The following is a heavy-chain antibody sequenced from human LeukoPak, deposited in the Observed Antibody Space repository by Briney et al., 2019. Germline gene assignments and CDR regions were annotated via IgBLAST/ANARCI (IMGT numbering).Heavy chain of an antibody. CDR1: GFTFSDYY. J-gene: IGHJ5*02. CDR3: ARDFSPAIAAAGTGWLDP. V-gene: IGHV3-11*01. Sequence: GGSLRLSCAASGFTFSDYYMSWIRQAAGKGLDWVAYISSSGRTIYYADSVKGRFTISRDNAKNSLYLQMNSLRAEDTAVHYCARDFSPAIAAAGTGWLDPWGQGTLVTVSS. D-gene: IGHD6-13*01. CDR2: ISSSGRTI.